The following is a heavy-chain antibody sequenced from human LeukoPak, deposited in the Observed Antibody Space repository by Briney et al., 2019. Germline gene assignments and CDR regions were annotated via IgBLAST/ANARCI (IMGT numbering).Heavy chain of an antibody. V-gene: IGHV1-3*01. CDR1: GYTFTSYA. CDR3: ARDGGSIVVVPAAMRSGPLRP. Sequence: ASVKVSCKASGYTFTSYAMHWVRQAPGQRLEWMGWINAGNGNTKYSQKFQGRVTITRDTSASTAYMELSSLRSEDTAVYYCARDGGSIVVVPAAMRSGPLRPWGKGTLVTVSS. D-gene: IGHD2-2*01. CDR2: INAGNGNT. J-gene: IGHJ5*02.